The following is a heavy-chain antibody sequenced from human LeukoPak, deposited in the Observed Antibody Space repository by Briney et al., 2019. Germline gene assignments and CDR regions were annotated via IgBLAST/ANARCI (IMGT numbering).Heavy chain of an antibody. Sequence: SQTLSLTCDLSGDSFSSNTAGWHWLRQSPSRGLEWLGRTYYRSKWYNDDALSVRGRMTINPDTAKNQFSLQLNSVTVEDTALYYCARGGLVWGTINSLIGFDIWGQGTLVTVSS. CDR3: ARGGLVWGTINSLIGFDI. CDR2: TYYRSKWYN. V-gene: IGHV6-1*01. CDR1: GDSFSSNTAG. J-gene: IGHJ4*02. D-gene: IGHD3-10*01.